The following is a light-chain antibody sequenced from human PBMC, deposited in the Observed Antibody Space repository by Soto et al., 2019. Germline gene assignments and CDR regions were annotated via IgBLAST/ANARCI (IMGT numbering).Light chain of an antibody. V-gene: IGKV1-5*01. CDR1: QGISSW. CDR3: QQYNSYLYT. J-gene: IGKJ2*01. Sequence: DIQMTQSPSTLSASVGARVTITCRASQGISSWLAWYQQKPGKAPKLLIYDASSLESGVPSRFSGSGDGTEFTHTISSMQPDDFATYYCQQYNSYLYTFGQGTKLQIK. CDR2: DAS.